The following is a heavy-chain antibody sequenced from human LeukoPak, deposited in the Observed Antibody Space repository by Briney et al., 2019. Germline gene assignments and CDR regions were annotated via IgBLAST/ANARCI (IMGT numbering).Heavy chain of an antibody. CDR1: GFIFDDYA. V-gene: IGHV3-9*01. D-gene: IGHD6-13*01. J-gene: IGHJ2*01. CDR3: ARAYSSSWYVYWYFDL. CDR2: ITWGRDNL. Sequence: GGSLRLSCAVSGFIFDDYAMHWVRQAPVKGLEWVSGITWGRDNLAYAASVKGRFTISRDNAKNSVYLQMNSLRAEDTAVYYCARAYSSSWYVYWYFDLWGRGTLVTVSS.